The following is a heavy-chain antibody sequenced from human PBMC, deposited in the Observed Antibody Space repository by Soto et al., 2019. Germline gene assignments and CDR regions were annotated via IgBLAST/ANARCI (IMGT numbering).Heavy chain of an antibody. CDR2: ISGHNGNT. CDR3: ARDCYGSGSQWSPFFY. D-gene: IGHD3-10*01. Sequence: ASVKVSCKASGDNFTNYGISWVRQAPGQGLEWMGWISGHNGNTNYAQKIQGRVNMTTDTSTSTAYMELRSLRSEDTAVYYCARDCYGSGSQWSPFFYSGQGTLVTVSS. CDR1: GDNFTNYG. J-gene: IGHJ4*02. V-gene: IGHV1-18*01.